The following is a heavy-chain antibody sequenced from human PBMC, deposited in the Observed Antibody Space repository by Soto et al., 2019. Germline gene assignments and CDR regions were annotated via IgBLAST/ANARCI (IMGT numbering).Heavy chain of an antibody. V-gene: IGHV5-51*01. Sequence: PGESLKISCKGSGYKFTNYWIGWVRQMPGKGLEWMGLIWPGDSDTKYNPSFQGQVTISADKSINTAYLQWSSLKASDTAMYCCATNLVGRSYFAFWAQGTLVTVSS. J-gene: IGHJ4*02. CDR3: ATNLVGRSYFAF. D-gene: IGHD3-16*01. CDR1: GYKFTNYW. CDR2: IWPGDSDT.